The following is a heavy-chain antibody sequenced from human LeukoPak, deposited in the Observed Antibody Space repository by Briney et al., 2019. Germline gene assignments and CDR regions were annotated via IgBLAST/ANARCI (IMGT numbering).Heavy chain of an antibody. J-gene: IGHJ4*02. Sequence: SETLSLTCAVYGGSFSGYYWSWIRQPPGKGLEWIGEINHSGSTNYNPSLKSRVTISVDTSKNQFSLKLSSVTAADTAVYYSARGRNGEGLVVVTIQYYFDYWGQGTLVTVSS. CDR1: GGSFSGYY. V-gene: IGHV4-34*01. D-gene: IGHD3-22*01. CDR3: ARGRNGEGLVVVTIQYYFDY. CDR2: INHSGST.